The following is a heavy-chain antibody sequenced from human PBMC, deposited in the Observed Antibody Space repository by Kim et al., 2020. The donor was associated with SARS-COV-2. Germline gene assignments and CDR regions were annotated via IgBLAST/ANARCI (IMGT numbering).Heavy chain of an antibody. Sequence: GGSLRLSCAASGFTFSSYEMNWVRQAPGKGLEWVSYISSSGSTIYYADSVKGRFTISRDNAKNSLYLQMNSLRAEDTAVYYCARTPGMAKRGSFDYWGQGTLVTVSS. D-gene: IGHD3-10*01. V-gene: IGHV3-48*03. CDR2: ISSSGSTI. J-gene: IGHJ4*02. CDR3: ARTPGMAKRGSFDY. CDR1: GFTFSSYE.